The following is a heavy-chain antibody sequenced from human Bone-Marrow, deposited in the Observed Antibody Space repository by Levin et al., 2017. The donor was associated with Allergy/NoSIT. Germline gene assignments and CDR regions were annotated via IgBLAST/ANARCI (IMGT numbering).Heavy chain of an antibody. J-gene: IGHJ6*02. Sequence: ASVKVSCKASGYTFTSYGINWVRQAPGQGLEWMGWISAYNGNTNYAQKLQGRVTMTTDTSTSTAYMELRSLRSDDPAVYYWVRHPPWLGKGYCFGVDVWGQGITVSVSS. CDR2: ISAYNGNT. V-gene: IGHV1-18*01. CDR3: VRHPPWLGKGYCFGVDV. CDR1: GYTFTSYG. D-gene: IGHD3-10*01.